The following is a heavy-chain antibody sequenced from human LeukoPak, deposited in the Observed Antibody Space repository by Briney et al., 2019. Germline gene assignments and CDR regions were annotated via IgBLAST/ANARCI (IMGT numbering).Heavy chain of an antibody. J-gene: IGHJ4*02. CDR3: ARMYSSSSYGYYFDY. CDR2: INANSGVT. V-gene: IGHV1-2*02. D-gene: IGHD6-13*01. CDR1: GYTFTGFY. Sequence: ASLKVSCKASGYTFTGFYMHWVRQAPGQGLEWMGWINANSGVTDYAQNFQGRVTMTRDTSISTAYMELSRPRSDDTAIYYCARMYSSSSYGYYFDYWGQGTLVTVSS.